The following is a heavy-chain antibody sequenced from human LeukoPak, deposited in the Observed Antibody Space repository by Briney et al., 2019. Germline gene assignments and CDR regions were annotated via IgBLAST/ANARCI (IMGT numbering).Heavy chain of an antibody. CDR2: ISGSGGST. Sequence: GGSLRLSCAASGFTVSSNYMSWVRQAPGKGLEWVSAISGSGGSTYYADSVKGQFTISRDNSKNTLYLQMNSLRAEDTAVYYCAVNYYDSSGLDYWGQGTLVTVSS. J-gene: IGHJ4*02. D-gene: IGHD3-22*01. CDR3: AVNYYDSSGLDY. V-gene: IGHV3-23*01. CDR1: GFTVSSNY.